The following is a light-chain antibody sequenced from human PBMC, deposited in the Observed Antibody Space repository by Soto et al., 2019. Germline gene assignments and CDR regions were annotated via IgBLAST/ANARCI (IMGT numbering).Light chain of an antibody. Sequence: QSVLTQPPSASGTPGQRVSISCSGSSXNIGSNTVNWYQQLPGTAPKLVIYSNNQRPSGVPDRFSGSKSGTSASLAISGLQSEDEADYYCAAWDESLNGYYVFGTGTKVTVL. V-gene: IGLV1-44*01. CDR3: AAWDESLNGYYV. CDR1: SXNIGSNT. CDR2: SNN. J-gene: IGLJ1*01.